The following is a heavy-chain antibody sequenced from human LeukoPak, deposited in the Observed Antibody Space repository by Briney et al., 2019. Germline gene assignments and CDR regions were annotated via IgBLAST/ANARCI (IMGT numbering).Heavy chain of an antibody. Sequence: TGGSLRLSCAASGFNFNRFAMHWVRQVPGRGLEWVAVISSDSSNKNYVDSVRGRFTISRENSVNTLYLEMNTLTTDDAGVYYCAKVRRMEWMTPLSDDFDVWGQGTMVTVSS. CDR1: GFNFNRFA. CDR3: AKVRRMEWMTPLSDDFDV. J-gene: IGHJ3*01. D-gene: IGHD3-3*01. V-gene: IGHV3-30*04. CDR2: ISSDSSNK.